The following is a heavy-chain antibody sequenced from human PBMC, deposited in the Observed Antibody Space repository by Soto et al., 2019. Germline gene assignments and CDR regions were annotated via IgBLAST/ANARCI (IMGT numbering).Heavy chain of an antibody. D-gene: IGHD6-13*01. CDR1: GGTFSSYT. CDR2: IIPILGIA. CDR3: ARDMSQEAAGLYCFDY. J-gene: IGHJ4*02. Sequence: QVQLVQSGAEVKKPGSSVKVSCKASGGTFSSYTISWVRQAPGQGLEWMGRIIPILGIANYAQKFQDRVTITADKSTSTAYMEQISLRSEDTAVYYCARDMSQEAAGLYCFDYWGQGTLVTVSS. V-gene: IGHV1-69*08.